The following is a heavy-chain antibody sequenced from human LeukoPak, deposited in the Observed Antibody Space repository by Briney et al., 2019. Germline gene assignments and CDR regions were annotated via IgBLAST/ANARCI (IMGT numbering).Heavy chain of an antibody. CDR3: ARVTEEGAFDI. CDR1: GFTFSSYA. D-gene: IGHD4-11*01. V-gene: IGHV3-30*04. CDR2: ISYDGRNQ. J-gene: IGHJ3*02. Sequence: GRSLRLSCAASGFTFSSYAFHWVRQAPGKGLEWVAVISYDGRNQNFADSVKGRFTISRDNSKSTLYLQMNSLRTEDTAVYYCARVTEEGAFDIWGQGTMVIVFS.